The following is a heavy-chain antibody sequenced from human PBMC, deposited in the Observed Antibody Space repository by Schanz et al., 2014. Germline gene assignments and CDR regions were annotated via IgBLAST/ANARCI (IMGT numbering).Heavy chain of an antibody. J-gene: IGHJ5*02. CDR2: ISSSGSSI. CDR3: ASDYNYFETEAP. D-gene: IGHD3-16*01. Sequence: VQLLESGGGLVQPGGSLRLSCAASGFTVSKNYMNWVRQAPGKGLEWVSSISSSGSSIYYADSVKGRFTISRDNANNSLFLRMNSLRAEDTAVYYCASDYNYFETEAPWGQGTLVTVSS. V-gene: IGHV3-21*06. CDR1: GFTVSKNY.